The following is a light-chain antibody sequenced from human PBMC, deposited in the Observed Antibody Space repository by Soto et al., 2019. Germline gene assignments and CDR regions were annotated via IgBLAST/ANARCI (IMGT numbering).Light chain of an antibody. CDR3: ESWDTNTRV. CDR2: VEGSGTY. CDR1: SRHSFYD. Sequence: QPVLTQPSYASASLGSSVSLTCTLSSRHSFYDIAWHQQRPGTAPLYLMKVEGSGTYEKGSGIPERFSGSSSGADRYLTISNLRSEDEGDFYCESWDTNTRVFGGGTKVTVL. J-gene: IGLJ3*02. V-gene: IGLV4-60*03.